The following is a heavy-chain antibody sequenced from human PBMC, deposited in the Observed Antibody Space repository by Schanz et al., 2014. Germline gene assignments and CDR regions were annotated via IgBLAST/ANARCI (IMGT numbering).Heavy chain of an antibody. CDR3: AKGPYYYYYMDV. CDR2: ISYDGSFK. CDR1: GFTLSSYG. V-gene: IGHV3-33*08. J-gene: IGHJ6*03. Sequence: QVRLVESGGGVVQPGRSLRLSCAASGFTLSSYGMHWVRQAPGKGLEWVAVISYDGSFKNYADSVRGRITMSRDNSKNTMYLQINNLRADDTAVYYCAKGPYYYYYMDVWGNGTTVTVSS.